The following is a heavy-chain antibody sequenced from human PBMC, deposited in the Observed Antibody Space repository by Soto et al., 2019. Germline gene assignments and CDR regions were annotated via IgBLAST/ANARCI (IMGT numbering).Heavy chain of an antibody. CDR1: GGTFSSYA. Sequence: QVQLVQAGAEVKKPGSSVKVYCKASGGTFSSYAISWVRQAPGQGREWMGGIIPIFGTANYAQKFQGRVTITADESTSTAYMELSSLRSDDTAVYYCSIDQAVAGTFFDCWGQGTLVTVSS. D-gene: IGHD6-19*01. CDR2: IIPIFGTA. CDR3: SIDQAVAGTFFDC. V-gene: IGHV1-69*01. J-gene: IGHJ4*02.